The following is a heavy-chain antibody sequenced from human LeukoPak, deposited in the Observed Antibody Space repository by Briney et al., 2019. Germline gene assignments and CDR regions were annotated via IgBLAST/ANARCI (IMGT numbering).Heavy chain of an antibody. CDR2: SYSGGSR. J-gene: IGHJ4*02. CDR3: ARVWELSFDY. V-gene: IGHV3-53*01. D-gene: IGHD1-26*01. Sequence: GGSLRLSCAASGFTFSGYWMTWVRQAPGKGLEWVAVSYSGGSRSYAESVKGRFTISRDNSQNTLYLQMNSLRAEDTAVYYCARVWELSFDYWGQGTLVTVSS. CDR1: GFTFSGYW.